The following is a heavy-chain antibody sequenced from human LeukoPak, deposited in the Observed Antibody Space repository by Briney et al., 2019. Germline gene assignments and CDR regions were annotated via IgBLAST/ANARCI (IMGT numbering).Heavy chain of an antibody. Sequence: GGSLRLSCAASGFSFSDYYMSWIRQAPGKGLEWVSTIIDDGRTYYTDSVEGRFTVSRGDSKDTLYLQMNRLRAEDTAVYYCARGAGAQRVDWFDPWGQGTLVTVSS. V-gene: IGHV3-23*01. CDR2: IIDDGRT. CDR3: ARGAGAQRVDWFDP. J-gene: IGHJ5*02. D-gene: IGHD3-3*01. CDR1: GFSFSDYY.